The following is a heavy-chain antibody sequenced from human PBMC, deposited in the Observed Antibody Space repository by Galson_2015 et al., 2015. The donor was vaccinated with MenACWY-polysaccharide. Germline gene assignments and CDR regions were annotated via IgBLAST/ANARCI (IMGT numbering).Heavy chain of an antibody. CDR1: GFTFDSYA. D-gene: IGHD3-10*01. CDR2: ISGSSGST. Sequence: SLRLSCAASGFTFDSYAITWVRQAPGKGLEWVSAISGSSGSTYYAESVKGRFTISRDNSKNTRYLEMNSLRAEDTAVYYCAKDGARGLYSRGYLHYWGQGTLVTVSS. V-gene: IGHV3-23*01. CDR3: AKDGARGLYSRGYLHY. J-gene: IGHJ4*02.